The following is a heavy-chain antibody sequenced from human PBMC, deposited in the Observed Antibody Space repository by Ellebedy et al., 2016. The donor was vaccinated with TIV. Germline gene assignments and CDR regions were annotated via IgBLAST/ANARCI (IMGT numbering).Heavy chain of an antibody. V-gene: IGHV3-33*01. D-gene: IGHD4-23*01. J-gene: IGHJ4*02. CDR1: GFPFSGYG. Sequence: GESLKISCAASGFPFSGYGIHWVRQAPGKGLEWVAVIWHDGSKQYYADSVKGRFTISRDNSKSTLYLQMNSLRADDTAVYYCARGRGGDYGGNSGYFDYWGQGTLVTVSS. CDR3: ARGRGGDYGGNSGYFDY. CDR2: IWHDGSKQ.